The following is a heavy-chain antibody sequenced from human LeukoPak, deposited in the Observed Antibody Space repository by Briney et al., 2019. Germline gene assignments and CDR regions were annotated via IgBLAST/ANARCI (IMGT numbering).Heavy chain of an antibody. Sequence: SQTLSVTCAISVDCVSSNIAGGDWVRQSRWGGLGWLGRTYYRTKCFSDYGISVTSRIIINTDRSKNQFSLQLSSVTPEDTAMYFCARGIFNAFDFWGLGTMVTVSS. CDR1: VDCVSSNIAG. V-gene: IGHV6-1*01. J-gene: IGHJ3*01. CDR2: TYYRTKCFS. CDR3: ARGIFNAFDF.